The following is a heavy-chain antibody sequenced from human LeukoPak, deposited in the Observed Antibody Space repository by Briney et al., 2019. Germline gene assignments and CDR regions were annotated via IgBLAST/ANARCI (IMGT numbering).Heavy chain of an antibody. CDR2: ISYDGSNK. J-gene: IGHJ4*02. CDR3: AKLGPLRLADYFDY. CDR1: GFTFSSYG. D-gene: IGHD4-17*01. V-gene: IGHV3-30*18. Sequence: GGSLRLSCAASGFTFSSYGMRWVRQAPGKGLEWVAVISYDGSNKYYADSVKGRFTISRDNSKNTLYLQMNSLRAEDTAVYYCAKLGPLRLADYFDYWGQGTLVTVSS.